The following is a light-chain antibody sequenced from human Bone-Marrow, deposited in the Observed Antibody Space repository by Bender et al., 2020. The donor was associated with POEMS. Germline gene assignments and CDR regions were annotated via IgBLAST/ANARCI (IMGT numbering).Light chain of an antibody. CDR3: QSWGSNTAV. Sequence: SYELTQPPSVSVSPGQTATITCSGEKLGEEYACWYQQKPGQFPVVVIYQDTKRPSGIPERFSGSTSGNTASLTVSGTQTMDEADYYCQSWGSNTAVFGGGTKLTVL. J-gene: IGLJ2*01. V-gene: IGLV3-1*01. CDR2: QDT. CDR1: KLGEEY.